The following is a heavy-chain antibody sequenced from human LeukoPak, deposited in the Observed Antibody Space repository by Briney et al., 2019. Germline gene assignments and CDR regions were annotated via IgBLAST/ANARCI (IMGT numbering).Heavy chain of an antibody. CDR2: ISGSGGST. CDR3: ARAGSYRFDY. V-gene: IGHV3-23*01. J-gene: IGHJ4*02. D-gene: IGHD3-16*02. Sequence: GGSLRLSCAASGFTFSSYAMSWVRQAPGKGLEWVSAISGSGGSTYYADSVKGRFTSSRDNAKNTLYLQMNSLTVEDTTVYYCARAGSYRFDYWGQGTLVTVSS. CDR1: GFTFSSYA.